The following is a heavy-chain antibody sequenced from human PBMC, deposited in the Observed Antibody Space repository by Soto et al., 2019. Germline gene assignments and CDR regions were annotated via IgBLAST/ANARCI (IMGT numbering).Heavy chain of an antibody. J-gene: IGHJ6*02. CDR1: GGGFNNYA. Sequence: QVQLVQSGAEVKKPASSVRVSCQASGGGFNNYAISWVRQAPGQGLEWRGGSVPIFGTPDYAERFRGRLTDSADVSTRTVYMDLSSLRSEDTAIYYCARDPTRGGVVLQDYGMDVWGQGTTVTVSS. CDR3: ARDPTRGGVVLQDYGMDV. D-gene: IGHD3-3*01. CDR2: SVPIFGTP. V-gene: IGHV1-69*01.